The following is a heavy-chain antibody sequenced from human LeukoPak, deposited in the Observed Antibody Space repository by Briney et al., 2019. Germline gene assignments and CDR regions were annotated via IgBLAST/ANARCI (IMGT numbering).Heavy chain of an antibody. Sequence: ASVKVSCKASGYTFTGYYMHWVRQAPGQGLEWMGWINPNSGGTNYAQKFQGRVTMTTDTSTSTAYMELRSLRSDDTAMYYCAREGSSSSGSPFDYWGQGTLVTVSS. J-gene: IGHJ4*02. CDR1: GYTFTGYY. D-gene: IGHD6-6*01. CDR3: AREGSSSSGSPFDY. CDR2: INPNSGGT. V-gene: IGHV1-2*02.